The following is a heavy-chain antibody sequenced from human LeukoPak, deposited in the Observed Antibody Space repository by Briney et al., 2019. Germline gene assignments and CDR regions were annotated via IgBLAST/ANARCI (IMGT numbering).Heavy chain of an antibody. J-gene: IGHJ5*02. CDR3: ARVGYSSSWYLHNNWFDP. Sequence: SQTLSLTCTVSGGSISSGSYYWSWIRQPAGKGLEWIGRIYTSGSTNYNPSLKSRVTISVDTSKNQFSLKLSSVTAADTAVYYCARVGYSSSWYLHNNWFDPWGQGTLVTVSS. CDR1: GGSISSGSYY. V-gene: IGHV4-61*02. D-gene: IGHD6-13*01. CDR2: IYTSGST.